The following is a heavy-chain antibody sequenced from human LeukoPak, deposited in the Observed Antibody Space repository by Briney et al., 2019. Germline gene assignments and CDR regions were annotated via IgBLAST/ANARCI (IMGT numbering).Heavy chain of an antibody. Sequence: SVKVSCKASGGTFSSYAISWVRQAPGQGLEWMGRIIPILGIANYAQKFRGRVTITADKSTSTAYMELSSLRSEDTAVYYCAREGDYYDSSGYHYYYYGMDVWGQGTTVTVSS. CDR2: IIPILGIA. CDR3: AREGDYYDSSGYHYYYYGMDV. J-gene: IGHJ6*02. CDR1: GGTFSSYA. V-gene: IGHV1-69*04. D-gene: IGHD3-22*01.